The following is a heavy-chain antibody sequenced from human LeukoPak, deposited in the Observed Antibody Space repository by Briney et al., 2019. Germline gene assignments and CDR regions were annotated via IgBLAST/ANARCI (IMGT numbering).Heavy chain of an antibody. CDR3: ARQGYCSGGSCYKFFDY. D-gene: IGHD2-15*01. V-gene: IGHV4-39*01. J-gene: IGHJ4*02. CDR1: GGSISSSSHY. CDR2: IYYSGST. Sequence: SETLSLTCTVSGGSISSSSHYWVRIPQPPGKGLKGIGSIYYSGSTYYNLALKRPVTISVDTSNNQLYLKLSSVTAADTAVYYCARQGYCSGGSCYKFFDYWGQGTLVTVSS.